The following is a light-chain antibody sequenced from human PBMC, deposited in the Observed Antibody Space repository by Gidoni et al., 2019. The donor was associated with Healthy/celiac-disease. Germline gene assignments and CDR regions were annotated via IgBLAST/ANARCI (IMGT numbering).Light chain of an antibody. CDR2: AAS. CDR1: QSISSY. Sequence: IQMTQSPSSLSASVGDRVTITCRARQSISSYLNWYQQKPGKAPKRLLYAASSLQRGVPSRSSGSRSGTDFTLTISSLQPEDFATYYCQQSYSTPRSTFGGGTKVEIK. CDR3: QQSYSTPRST. J-gene: IGKJ4*01. V-gene: IGKV1-39*01.